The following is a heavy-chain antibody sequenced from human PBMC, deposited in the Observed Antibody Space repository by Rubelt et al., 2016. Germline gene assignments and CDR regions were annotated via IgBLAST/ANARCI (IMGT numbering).Heavy chain of an antibody. CDR3: ARHGQVQSGDAFDI. D-gene: IGHD1-26*01. J-gene: IGHJ3*02. CDR2: IYPGDSVT. V-gene: IGHV5-51*01. Sequence: EVQLVQSGAEVKKPGESLKISCKGSGCSFTSYWIGWVRQMPGKGLAWMGSIYPGDSVTRYSPSSQGQDTISAAKSISTAYLQWSSLKASDTAMYYCARHGQVQSGDAFDIWGQGTMVTVSS. CDR1: GCSFTSYW.